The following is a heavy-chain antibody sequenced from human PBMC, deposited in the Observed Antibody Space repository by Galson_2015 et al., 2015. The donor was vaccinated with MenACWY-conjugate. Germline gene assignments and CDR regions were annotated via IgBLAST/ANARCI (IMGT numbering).Heavy chain of an antibody. D-gene: IGHD3-22*01. Sequence: SLRLSCAASGFTFSRVAMTWVRQAPGKGLEWVSSISGSGGSTYYADSVKGRFTISRDNSKNTLYLQMNSLRADDTAAYYCAKEQVLDSRGYYWFVPWGQGTPVTVSS. CDR1: GFTFSRVA. J-gene: IGHJ5*02. CDR2: ISGSGGST. CDR3: AKEQVLDSRGYYWFVP. V-gene: IGHV3-23*01.